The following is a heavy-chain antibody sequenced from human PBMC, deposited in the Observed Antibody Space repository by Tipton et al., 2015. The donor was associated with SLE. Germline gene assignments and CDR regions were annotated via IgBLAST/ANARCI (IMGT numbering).Heavy chain of an antibody. CDR3: ARATDWNLSPDV. Sequence: TLSLTCTVSGGSISSSPYYWAWIRQPPGKGLEWVGTVYSGGNTYYNPSLGSRLTISVDTSKDQFSLRLTSVTAADTAVYYCARATDWNLSPDVWGKGTTVTVSS. CDR2: VYSGGNT. J-gene: IGHJ6*04. D-gene: IGHD1-7*01. CDR1: GGSISSSPYY. V-gene: IGHV4-39*07.